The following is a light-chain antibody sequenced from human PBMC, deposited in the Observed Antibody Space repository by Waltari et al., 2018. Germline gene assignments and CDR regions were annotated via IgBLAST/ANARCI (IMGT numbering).Light chain of an antibody. Sequence: NVILTQPHSVSEFPGKTVTITCTASSGRIATHDVQSYQQRPGRGPTPVISDDTQRPSGVPARCSGSIDSSSNAASLTVSGRQREDVADYYCQSYDDFDWIFGGGTKLTVL. CDR1: SGRIATHD. CDR3: QSYDDFDWI. J-gene: IGLJ3*02. CDR2: DDT. V-gene: IGLV6-57*02.